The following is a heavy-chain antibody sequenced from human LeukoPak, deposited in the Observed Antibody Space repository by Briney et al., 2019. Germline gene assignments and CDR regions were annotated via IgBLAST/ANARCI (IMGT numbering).Heavy chain of an antibody. CDR2: ISSSSSTI. CDR3: ARDRAKRFLEWADAFDI. J-gene: IGHJ3*02. Sequence: QPGGSLRLSCAASGFTFSSYSMTWVRQAPGKGLEWVSYISSSSSTIYYADSVKGRFTISRDNAKNSLYLQMNSLRAEDTAVYYCARDRAKRFLEWADAFDIWGQGTMVTVPS. V-gene: IGHV3-48*04. CDR1: GFTFSSYS. D-gene: IGHD3-3*01.